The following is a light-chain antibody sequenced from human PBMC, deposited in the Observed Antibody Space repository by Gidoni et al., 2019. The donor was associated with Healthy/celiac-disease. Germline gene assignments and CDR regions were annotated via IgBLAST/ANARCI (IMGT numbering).Light chain of an antibody. CDR2: LNSDGCN. CDR1: SGPSSYI. J-gene: IGLJ1*01. Sequence: QLVLTQSPSASASLGSSVKLTCTLSSGPSSYIIAWHQQQPEEGPRSLMNLNSDGCNSKGDGIPDRFSGCSSGAESDLTISSLQSEDGADYYCQTWWTGASVFGTGTKVTVL. CDR3: QTWWTGASV. V-gene: IGLV4-69*01.